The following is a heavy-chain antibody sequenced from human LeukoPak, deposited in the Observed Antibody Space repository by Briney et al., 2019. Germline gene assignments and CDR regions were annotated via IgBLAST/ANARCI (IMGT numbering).Heavy chain of an antibody. D-gene: IGHD2-2*01. CDR2: ISSSGSTI. CDR1: EFAFGSYA. V-gene: IGHV3-48*03. CDR3: ASGSSVDCSRTSCPPTDY. Sequence: GGSLRLSCAASEFAFGSYAMHWVRQTPGKGLEWVSYISSSGSTIFYADSVKGRFTISRDNSKNTLYVQMNSLRGDDTGVYYCASGSSVDCSRTSCPPTDYWGQGTLVTVSS. J-gene: IGHJ4*02.